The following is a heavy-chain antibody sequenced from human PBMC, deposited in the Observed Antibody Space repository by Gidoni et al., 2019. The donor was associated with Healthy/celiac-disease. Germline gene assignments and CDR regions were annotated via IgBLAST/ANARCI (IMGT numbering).Heavy chain of an antibody. CDR1: GGSISSGGYY. V-gene: IGHV4-31*03. CDR2: IYYSGST. J-gene: IGHJ4*02. Sequence: QVQLQESGPGLVKPSQTLSLTCTVSGGSISSGGYYWSWIRQHPGKGLEWIGYIYYSGSTYYNPSLKSRVTISVDTSKNQFSLKLSSVTAADTAVYYCARVAGRGVGQLRTNFDYWGQGTLVTVSS. D-gene: IGHD6-19*01. CDR3: ARVAGRGVGQLRTNFDY.